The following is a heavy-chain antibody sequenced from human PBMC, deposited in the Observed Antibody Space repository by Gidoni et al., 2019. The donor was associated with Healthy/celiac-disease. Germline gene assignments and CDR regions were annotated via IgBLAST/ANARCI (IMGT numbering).Heavy chain of an antibody. CDR2: INHSGST. CDR3: ARGLADMAAAARRRWFDP. J-gene: IGHJ5*02. V-gene: IGHV4-34*01. Sequence: QVQLQQWGAGLLKPSETLSLTCAVYPGSFSGYYWSWIRQPPGKGLEWIGEINHSGSTNYNPSLKSRVTISVDTSKNQFSLKLSSVTAADTAVYYCARGLADMAAAARRRWFDPWGQGTLVTVSS. CDR1: PGSFSGYY. D-gene: IGHD6-13*01.